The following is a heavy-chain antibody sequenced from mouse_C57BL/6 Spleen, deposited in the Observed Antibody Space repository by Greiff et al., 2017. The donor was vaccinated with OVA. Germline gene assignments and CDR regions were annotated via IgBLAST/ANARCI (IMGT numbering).Heavy chain of an antibody. Sequence: EVQGVESGGGLVKPGGSLKLSCAASGFTFSDYGMHWVRQAPEKGLEWVAYISSGSSTIYYADTVKGRFTITRDNAKNTLFLQMTSLRTEDTAMYYCARCYYGSSDYFDYWGPGTTLTVSS. D-gene: IGHD1-1*01. CDR3: ARCYYGSSDYFDY. CDR2: ISSGSSTI. CDR1: GFTFSDYG. V-gene: IGHV5-17*01. J-gene: IGHJ2*01.